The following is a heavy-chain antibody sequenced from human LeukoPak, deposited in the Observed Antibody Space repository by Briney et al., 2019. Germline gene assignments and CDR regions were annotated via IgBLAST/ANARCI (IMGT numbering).Heavy chain of an antibody. V-gene: IGHV3-48*01. CDR2: ISSSSSTI. CDR3: ASSMIGRSGWFDP. D-gene: IGHD3-10*02. Sequence: PGGSLRLPCAASGFTFSSYSMNWVRQAPGKGLEWVSYISSSSSTIYYADSVKGRFTISRDNAKNSLYLQMNSLRAEDTAVYYCASSMIGRSGWFDPGAREPWSPSPQ. CDR1: GFTFSSYS. J-gene: IGHJ5*02.